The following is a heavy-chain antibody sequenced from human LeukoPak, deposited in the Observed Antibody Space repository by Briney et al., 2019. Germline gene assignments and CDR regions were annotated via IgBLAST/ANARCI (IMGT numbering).Heavy chain of an antibody. V-gene: IGHV1-18*04. J-gene: IGHJ5*01. Sequence: ASVKVSCKASGYTFTGYYMHWVRQAHGQGLEWMGWISAYSGNTNYAQKLQGRVTMTTDTSTSTAYMELRSLRSDDTAMYYCARGGKYCTGGNCYHDSWGQGTLVTVSS. CDR2: ISAYSGNT. CDR3: ARGGKYCTGGNCYHDS. D-gene: IGHD2-15*01. CDR1: GYTFTGYY.